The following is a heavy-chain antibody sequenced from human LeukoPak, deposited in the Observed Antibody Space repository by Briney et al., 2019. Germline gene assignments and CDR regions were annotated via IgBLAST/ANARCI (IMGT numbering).Heavy chain of an antibody. V-gene: IGHV3-53*01. CDR3: ARDHEQLGTWAYGH. CDR2: IYSGGNT. Sequence: GGSLRLSCAASGFTVSSIHMSWVRQAPGEGLEWVSVIYSGGNTYYADSVKGRFTISRDNAKSSLYLQMNSLRAEDTAVYYCARDHEQLGTWAYGHWGQGTLVTVSS. CDR1: GFTVSSIH. D-gene: IGHD6-13*01. J-gene: IGHJ4*02.